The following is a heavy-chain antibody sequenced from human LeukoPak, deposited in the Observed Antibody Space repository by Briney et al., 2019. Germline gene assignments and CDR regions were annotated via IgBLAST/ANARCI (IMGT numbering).Heavy chain of an antibody. CDR2: GDYSGGT. J-gene: IGHJ3*02. V-gene: IGHV4-39*07. CDR1: GDSFTSVTDY. Sequence: SETLSLTCTVSGDSFTSVTDYWAWIRQPPGKGLERIASGDYSGGTYYNPSLESRVAISADMSKNQISLKLTSVTAADTAVYYCATPRYSGSYYEHGFDIWGQGTMVTVSS. CDR3: ATPRYSGSYYEHGFDI. D-gene: IGHD1-26*01.